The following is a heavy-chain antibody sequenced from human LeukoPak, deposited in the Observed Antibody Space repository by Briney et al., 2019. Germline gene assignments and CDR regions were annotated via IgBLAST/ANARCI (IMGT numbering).Heavy chain of an antibody. Sequence: ASVKVSCKASGGTLSSYAVNWVRQAPGQGLEWMGGIIPIFGTANYAQKFQGRVTITADESTSTAYMDLSSLGSEDTAVYYCAREYCGGDCYILGSGYLDLWGRGTLVTVSS. CDR1: GGTLSSYA. CDR3: AREYCGGDCYILGSGYLDL. CDR2: IIPIFGTA. J-gene: IGHJ2*01. V-gene: IGHV1-69*13. D-gene: IGHD2-21*02.